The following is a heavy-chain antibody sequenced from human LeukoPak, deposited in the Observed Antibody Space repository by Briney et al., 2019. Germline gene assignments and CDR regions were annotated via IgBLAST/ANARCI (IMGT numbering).Heavy chain of an antibody. Sequence: GGSLRLSCAASGFTFNKAWMSWVRQAPGKGLEWVGRIKSKTDGGTTEYAAPVRGRFTISRDDSEDTLYLQMSSLKTEDTAVYYCTTVDYGDLTPAASSDYWGQGTLVTVSS. J-gene: IGHJ4*02. CDR1: GFTFNKAW. CDR3: TTVDYGDLTPAASSDY. CDR2: IKSKTDGGTT. V-gene: IGHV3-15*01. D-gene: IGHD4-17*01.